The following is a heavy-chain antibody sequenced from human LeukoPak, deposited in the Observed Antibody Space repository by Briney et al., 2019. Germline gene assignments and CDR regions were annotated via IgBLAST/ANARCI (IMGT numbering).Heavy chain of an antibody. V-gene: IGHV1-2*02. CDR1: GYTFTGYY. Sequence: GASVKVSCKASGYTFTGYYMHWVRQAPGQGLEWMGWINPNSGGTNYAQKFQGRVTMTRDTSISTAYMELSRLRSDDTAVYYCARDRRPYCSSTSCYTDYYYYYMDVWGKGTTVTVSS. J-gene: IGHJ6*03. D-gene: IGHD2-2*02. CDR3: ARDRRPYCSSTSCYTDYYYYYMDV. CDR2: INPNSGGT.